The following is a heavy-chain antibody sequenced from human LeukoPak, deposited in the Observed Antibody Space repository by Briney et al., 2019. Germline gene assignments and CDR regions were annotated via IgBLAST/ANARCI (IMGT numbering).Heavy chain of an antibody. CDR3: VRSGVQGVIRTHFDY. CDR2: IYPGDSDT. V-gene: IGHV5-51*01. D-gene: IGHD3-10*01. Sequence: GESLKISCKGSGYSFTSYWIAWVRQMPGKGLEWMGIIYPGDSDTRYSPSFQGQVTISADKSISTAYLQWSSLKASDTAMYYCVRSGVQGVIRTHFDYWGQGTLVTVSS. CDR1: GYSFTSYW. J-gene: IGHJ4*02.